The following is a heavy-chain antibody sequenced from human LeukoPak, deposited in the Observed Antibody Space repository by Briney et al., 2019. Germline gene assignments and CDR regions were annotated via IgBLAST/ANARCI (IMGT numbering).Heavy chain of an antibody. J-gene: IGHJ4*02. CDR3: ARDPTTWYFDY. CDR1: NASISSYY. Sequence: PSETLSLTCIAPNASISSYYWGLIRQPPGKGLGWIGLISTSGSSNSNPSLKSQVTMSLDTSKNQFSLKLSSVTAADTAVYYCARDPTTWYFDYWGQGTLVTVSS. CDR2: ISTSGSS. D-gene: IGHD2-2*01. V-gene: IGHV4-4*07.